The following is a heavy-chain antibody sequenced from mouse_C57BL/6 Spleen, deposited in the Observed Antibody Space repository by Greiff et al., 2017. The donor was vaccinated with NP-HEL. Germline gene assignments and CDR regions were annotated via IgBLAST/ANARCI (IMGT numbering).Heavy chain of an antibody. D-gene: IGHD2-3*01. CDR1: GFSLNSYG. CDR3: ARTDGYRAMDY. Sequence: VQLQQSGPGLVQPSQSLSITCTVSGFSLNSYGVHWVRQSPGKGLEWLGIIWSGGSTDYNAAFISRLSISKDNSKSPVFFKMNSLKDDDTAIYYGARTDGYRAMDYWGKGTSVTVAS. V-gene: IGHV2-2*01. J-gene: IGHJ4*01. CDR2: IWSGGST.